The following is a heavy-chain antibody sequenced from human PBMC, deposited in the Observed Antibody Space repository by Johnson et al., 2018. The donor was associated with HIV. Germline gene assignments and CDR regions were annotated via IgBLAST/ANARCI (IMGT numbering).Heavy chain of an antibody. D-gene: IGHD6-13*01. J-gene: IGHJ3*02. CDR3: ARDWGPDSSSWYGI. V-gene: IGHV3-23*04. Sequence: VQLVESGGGLVQPGGSLRLSCAASGFTFSTYAMSWVRQAPGKGLAWVSTISGSGGSTYYADSVKGRFTISRDNSKNTRYLQMNSLRAEDTAVYDCARDWGPDSSSWYGIWGQGTMVTVSS. CDR2: ISGSGGST. CDR1: GFTFSTYA.